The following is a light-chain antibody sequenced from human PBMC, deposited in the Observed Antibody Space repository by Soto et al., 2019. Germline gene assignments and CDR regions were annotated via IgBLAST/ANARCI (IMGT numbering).Light chain of an antibody. V-gene: IGKV3-15*01. J-gene: IGKJ2*01. CDR3: QQYNNWRT. CDR2: GAS. Sequence: EIVMTQSPATLSVSPGERATLSRRASQSVSSNLAWYQQKPGQAPRLVIYGASTRATGIPARFSGSGSGTEFTLTISSLQSEDFAVYYCQQYNNWRTFGQGTKLEIK. CDR1: QSVSSN.